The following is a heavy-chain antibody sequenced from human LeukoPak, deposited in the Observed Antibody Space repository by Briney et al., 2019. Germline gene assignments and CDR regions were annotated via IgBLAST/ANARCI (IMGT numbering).Heavy chain of an antibody. Sequence: GGSLRLSCAVSGFTFSSYAMHWVRQAPGKGLEWVAVISYDGSNKYYADSVKGRFTISRDNSKNTLYLQMNSLRSEDTAVYYRAREAQHYYGSGGDYWGQGTLVTVSS. D-gene: IGHD3-10*01. CDR2: ISYDGSNK. V-gene: IGHV3-30-3*01. CDR3: AREAQHYYGSGGDY. CDR1: GFTFSSYA. J-gene: IGHJ4*02.